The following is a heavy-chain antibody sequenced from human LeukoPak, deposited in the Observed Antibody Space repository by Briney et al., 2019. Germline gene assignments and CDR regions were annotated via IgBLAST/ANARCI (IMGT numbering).Heavy chain of an antibody. CDR3: ANTMCSSSSCFHVDYFDY. D-gene: IGHD2-2*01. CDR1: GFTFSSYA. J-gene: IGHJ4*02. Sequence: PGGSLRLSCAVSGFTFSSYAMSWVRQAPGKGLEWVAVISYDGSNKYYADSVKGRFTISRDNSKNTLYLQMNSLRAEDTAVYYCANTMCSSSSCFHVDYFDYWGQGTLVTVSS. V-gene: IGHV3-30-3*01. CDR2: ISYDGSNK.